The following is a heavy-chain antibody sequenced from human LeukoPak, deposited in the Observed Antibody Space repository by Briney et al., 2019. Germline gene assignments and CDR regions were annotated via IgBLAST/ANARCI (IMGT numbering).Heavy chain of an antibody. CDR2: IYYSGRT. Sequence: SETLSLTCTVSGGSISSSSYYWGWIRQPPGKGLEWIGSIYYSGRTNYNSSLKSRVTLSVDTSKNQFSLKLSSVTAADTAVYYCASAGYSSTWLFDNWGQGTLVTVSS. J-gene: IGHJ4*02. CDR1: GGSISSSSYY. CDR3: ASAGYSSTWLFDN. V-gene: IGHV4-39*07. D-gene: IGHD6-13*01.